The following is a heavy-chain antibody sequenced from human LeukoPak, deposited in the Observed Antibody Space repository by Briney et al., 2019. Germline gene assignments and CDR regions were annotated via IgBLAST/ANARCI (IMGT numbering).Heavy chain of an antibody. CDR1: GYTFTGYY. J-gene: IGHJ5*02. CDR2: ISAYNGNT. V-gene: IGHV1-18*04. D-gene: IGHD2-15*01. Sequence: ASVKVSCKASGYTFTGYYMHWVRQAPGQGLEWMGWISAYNGNTNYAQKLQGRVTMTTDTSTSTAYMELRSLGSDDTAVYYCARDMSPPSYNWFDPWGQGTLVTVSS. CDR3: ARDMSPPSYNWFDP.